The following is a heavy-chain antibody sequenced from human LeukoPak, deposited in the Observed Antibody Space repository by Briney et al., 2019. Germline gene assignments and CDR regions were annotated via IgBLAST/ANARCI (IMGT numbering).Heavy chain of an antibody. V-gene: IGHV3-43*02. CDR2: IRADGGRT. CDR1: GFSFGDYA. D-gene: IGHD2/OR15-2a*01. Sequence: GGSLRLSCAASGFSFGDYAMHWVRQAPGKGLEWVSLIRADGGRTYYADSVNGRFTISRDNSKNSLYLQMNSLRTDDTALYYCGTWAFYHGLDVWRQGTTVTVSS. J-gene: IGHJ6*02. CDR3: GTWAFYHGLDV.